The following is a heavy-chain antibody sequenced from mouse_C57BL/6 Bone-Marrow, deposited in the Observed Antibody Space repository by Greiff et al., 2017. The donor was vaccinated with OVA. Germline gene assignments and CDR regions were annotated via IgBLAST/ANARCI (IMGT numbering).Heavy chain of an antibody. Sequence: VQLMESGAELARPGASVKLSCKASGYTFTSYGISWVKQRTGQGLEWIGEIYPRSGNTYYNEKFKGKATLTADKSSSTAYMELRSLTSEDSAVYFCARSDYEYDGAWFAYWGQGTLVTVSA. CDR2: IYPRSGNT. V-gene: IGHV1-81*01. J-gene: IGHJ3*01. CDR1: GYTFTSYG. D-gene: IGHD2-4*01. CDR3: ARSDYEYDGAWFAY.